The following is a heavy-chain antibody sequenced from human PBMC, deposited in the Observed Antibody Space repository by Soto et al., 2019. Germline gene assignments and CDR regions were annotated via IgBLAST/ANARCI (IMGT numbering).Heavy chain of an antibody. J-gene: IGHJ4*02. CDR1: GDTVSSTSAA. Sequence: PSQTLSLTCVISGDTVSSTSAAWTWIRQSPSRGLEWVGRTYYRSKWYNDYAVSVKGRIIINSDTSKNQFSLQLNSVTPEDTAVYYCARDSSGYGPFDYWGQGTLVTV. CDR2: TYYRSKWYN. V-gene: IGHV6-1*01. D-gene: IGHD5-12*01. CDR3: ARDSSGYGPFDY.